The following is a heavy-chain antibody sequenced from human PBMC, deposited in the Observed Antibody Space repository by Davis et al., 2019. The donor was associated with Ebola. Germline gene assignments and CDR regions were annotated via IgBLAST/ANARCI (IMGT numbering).Heavy chain of an antibody. D-gene: IGHD1-1*01. J-gene: IGHJ6*02. CDR1: GFTFDDYA. CDR3: AKDRMESNSDGMDV. V-gene: IGHV3-9*01. Sequence: PGGSLRLSCAASGFTFDDYAMHWVRQAPGKGLEWVSGISWNSGSIGYADSVKGRFTISRDNAKNSLYLQMNSLRAEDTALYYCAKDRMESNSDGMDVWGQGTTVTVSS. CDR2: ISWNSGSI.